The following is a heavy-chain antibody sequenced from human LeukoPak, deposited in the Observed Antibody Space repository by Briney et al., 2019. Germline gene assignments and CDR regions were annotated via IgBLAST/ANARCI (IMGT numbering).Heavy chain of an antibody. CDR1: GGTFTSYT. CDR2: IIPILGIA. Sequence: SVKVSCKASGGTFTSYTISWVRQWPGQGRGWVGRIIPILGIANYAQKFQGRVTLTADKSTSTAYMELSSLRSEDTAVYYCARPAVVVPAATQRGYYYGMDVCGQGTTVAVSS. V-gene: IGHV1-69*02. CDR3: ARPAVVVPAATQRGYYYGMDV. D-gene: IGHD2-2*01. J-gene: IGHJ6*02.